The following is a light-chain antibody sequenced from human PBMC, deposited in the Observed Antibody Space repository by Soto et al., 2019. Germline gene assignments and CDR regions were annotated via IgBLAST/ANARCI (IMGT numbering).Light chain of an antibody. CDR1: QSVSSY. J-gene: IGKJ4*01. CDR2: DAS. CDR3: QQRSNWPRLT. Sequence: EIVLTQSPATLSLSPGERATLSCRASQSVSSYLAWSQQKPGQAPRLLIYDASNRATGIPARFSGSGSGTDFTLTISSLEPEDFAVYYCQQRSNWPRLTFGGGTKVEIK. V-gene: IGKV3-11*01.